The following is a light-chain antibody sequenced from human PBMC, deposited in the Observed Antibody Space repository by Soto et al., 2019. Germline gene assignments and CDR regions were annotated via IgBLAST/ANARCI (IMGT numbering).Light chain of an antibody. CDR1: QDISNY. CDR3: QQYDSLPLT. CDR2: DAS. J-gene: IGKJ4*01. Sequence: DIQMTQSPSSLSASVGDRVTITCQASQDISNYLNWYQQKPGKAPKLLIFDASNVETGVPSRFSGSGHGPDFSCTIDSLQPEDLATYYCQQYDSLPLTSGGGTKVEIK. V-gene: IGKV1-33*01.